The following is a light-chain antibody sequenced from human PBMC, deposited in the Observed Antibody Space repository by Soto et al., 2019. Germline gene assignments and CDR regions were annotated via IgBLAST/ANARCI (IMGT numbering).Light chain of an antibody. V-gene: IGKV3-20*01. CDR1: QSVSSSY. J-gene: IGKJ3*01. CDR3: QQYDSSSFT. Sequence: IVLTQSPGTLSLSPGERATLSCRASQSVSSSYLAWYQQKSGQAPRLLIYGASNRATGIPDRFSGSGSGTDFTLTISRLEPEDFAVYYCQQYDSSSFTFGPGTKVEIK. CDR2: GAS.